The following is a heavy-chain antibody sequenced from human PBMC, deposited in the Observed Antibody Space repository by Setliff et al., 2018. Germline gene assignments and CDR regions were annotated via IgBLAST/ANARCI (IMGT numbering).Heavy chain of an antibody. J-gene: IGHJ4*02. Sequence: TLSLTCSVSGGSVTTSRYYWSWIRQPAGKGLEWIGRIHSSGSTKFNPSLESRVTMSVDTSKNQFSLKLTSVTAADTAVYYCATELAYRSGYYVAETVDYWGQGALVTVS. CDR3: ATELAYRSGYYVAETVDY. D-gene: IGHD3-22*01. CDR2: IHSSGST. V-gene: IGHV4-61*02. CDR1: GGSVTTSRYY.